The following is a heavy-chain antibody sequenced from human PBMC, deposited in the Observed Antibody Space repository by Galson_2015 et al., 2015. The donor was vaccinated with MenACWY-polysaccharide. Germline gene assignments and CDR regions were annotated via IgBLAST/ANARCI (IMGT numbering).Heavy chain of an antibody. J-gene: IGHJ4*02. CDR1: GFSFRSHW. V-gene: IGHV3-74*01. D-gene: IGHD6-13*01. CDR2: INSDATII. CDR3: AKDTLHAAGTAND. Sequence: SLRLSCAASGFSFRSHWMHWVRQAPGEGRVWVSRINSDATIINYADSVKGRFTTSRDNAKNTLYLEMNSLRAEDTALYYCAKDTLHAAGTANDWGQGTLVTVSS.